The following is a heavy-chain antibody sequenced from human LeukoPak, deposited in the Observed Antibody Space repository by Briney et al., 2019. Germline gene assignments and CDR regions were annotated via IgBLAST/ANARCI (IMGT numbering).Heavy chain of an antibody. CDR3: ARDPYDSSAYFDY. CDR1: GYTFTGYY. D-gene: IGHD3-22*01. V-gene: IGHV1-2*02. J-gene: IGHJ4*02. Sequence: ASVKVSCKASGYTFTGYYIHWVRQAPGQGLEWMGWINPDSGGTHYAQKFQGRVTMTRDTSISTAYMELSRLRFDDTAVYYCARDPYDSSAYFDYWGREPWSPSPQ. CDR2: INPDSGGT.